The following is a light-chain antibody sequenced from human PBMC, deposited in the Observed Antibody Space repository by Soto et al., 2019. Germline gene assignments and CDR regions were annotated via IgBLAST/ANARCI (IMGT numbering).Light chain of an antibody. CDR1: QSVSSSY. J-gene: IGKJ1*01. CDR2: GAS. V-gene: IGKV3-20*01. CDR3: QQYGSPRWT. Sequence: EIVLTQSPGTLSLSPGERATLSCRASQSVSSSYLAWYQQNRGQAPRLLIYGASSRAPGIPDRFSGSGSGTDFTLTISRLEPEDFAVYYCQQYGSPRWTFGQGTKVPIK.